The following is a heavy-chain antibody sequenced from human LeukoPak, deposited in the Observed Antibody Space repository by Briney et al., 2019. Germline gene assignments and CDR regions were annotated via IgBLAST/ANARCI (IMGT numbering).Heavy chain of an antibody. D-gene: IGHD2-21*01. CDR3: ARDKGDPKNYYYMDV. CDR2: ISYDGSNK. CDR1: GFTFSSYG. J-gene: IGHJ6*03. V-gene: IGHV3-30*03. Sequence: GGSLRLSCAASGFTFSSYGMSWVRQAPGKGLEWVAVISYDGSNKYYADSVKGRFTISRDNSKNTLYLQMNSLRAEDTAVYYCARDKGDPKNYYYMDVWGKGTTVTVSS.